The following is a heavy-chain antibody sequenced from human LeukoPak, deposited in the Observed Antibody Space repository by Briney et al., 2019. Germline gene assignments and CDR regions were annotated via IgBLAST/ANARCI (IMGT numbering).Heavy chain of an antibody. V-gene: IGHV3-48*03. CDR3: AKSPFTKYSGSYLDY. Sequence: SGGSLRLSCAASGFTFSSYEMNWVRQAPGKGLEWVSYISSSGSTIYYADSVKGRFTISRDNSKNTLYLQMNSLRAEDTAVYYCAKSPFTKYSGSYLDYWGQGTLVTVSS. D-gene: IGHD1-26*01. CDR2: ISSSGSTI. CDR1: GFTFSSYE. J-gene: IGHJ4*02.